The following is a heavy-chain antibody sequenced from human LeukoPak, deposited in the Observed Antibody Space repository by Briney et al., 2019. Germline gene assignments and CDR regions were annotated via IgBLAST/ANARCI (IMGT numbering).Heavy chain of an antibody. CDR3: ARGRGYNPFDY. CDR2: IYYSGST. J-gene: IGHJ4*02. Sequence: SETLSLTCTVSGGSISSSSYYWGWIRQPPGKGLEWIGSIYYSGSTYYNPSLKSRVTISVDTSKNQFSLKLSSVTAADMAVYYCARGRGYNPFDYWGQGTLVTVSS. CDR1: GGSISSSSYY. V-gene: IGHV4-39*01. D-gene: IGHD5-24*01.